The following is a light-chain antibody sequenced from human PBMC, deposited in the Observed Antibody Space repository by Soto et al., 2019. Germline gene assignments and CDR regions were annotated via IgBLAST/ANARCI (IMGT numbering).Light chain of an antibody. J-gene: IGKJ5*01. Sequence: EIVLTQSPASLSLSPGERATLSCRASQSVNSNLAWYQHKPGQAPRLLIYDASNRATGIPARFSGSGSGTDFTLPVSSLEPEDFAVYYCQHGSDWPPFTFGQGTRLE. CDR1: QSVNSN. V-gene: IGKV3-11*01. CDR3: QHGSDWPPFT. CDR2: DAS.